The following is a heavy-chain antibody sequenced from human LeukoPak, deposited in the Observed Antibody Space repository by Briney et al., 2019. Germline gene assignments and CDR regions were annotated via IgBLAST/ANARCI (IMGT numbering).Heavy chain of an antibody. Sequence: SETLSLTCAVYGGSFSGYYWSWIRQPPGKGLEWIGEINHSGSTNYNPSLKSRVTISVDTSKNQFSLKLSSVTAADTAVYCCARNDPYSSGHYYFDYWGQGTLVTVSS. D-gene: IGHD3-22*01. CDR1: GGSFSGYY. J-gene: IGHJ4*02. V-gene: IGHV4-34*01. CDR2: INHSGST. CDR3: ARNDPYSSGHYYFDY.